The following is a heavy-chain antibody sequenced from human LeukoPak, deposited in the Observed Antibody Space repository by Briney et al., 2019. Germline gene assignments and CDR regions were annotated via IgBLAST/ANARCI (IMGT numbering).Heavy chain of an antibody. CDR1: GGSISSYY. J-gene: IGHJ2*01. Sequence: PSETLSLTCTVSGGSISSYYWSWIRQPAGKGLEWIGRIYTSGSTNYNPSLKSRVTMSVDRSKNQFSLKLSSVTAADTAVYYCARVDSSSWYRYFDLWGRGTLVTVSS. V-gene: IGHV4-4*07. D-gene: IGHD6-13*01. CDR2: IYTSGST. CDR3: ARVDSSSWYRYFDL.